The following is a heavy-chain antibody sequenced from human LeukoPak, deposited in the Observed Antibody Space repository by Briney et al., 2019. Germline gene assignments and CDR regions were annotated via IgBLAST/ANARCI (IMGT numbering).Heavy chain of an antibody. D-gene: IGHD3-22*01. J-gene: IGHJ4*02. V-gene: IGHV3-21*01. CDR3: ARDFSYYYDSSGYYQFDY. CDR2: ISSSSSYI. CDR1: GFTFSSYS. Sequence: GGSLRLSCAASGFTFSSYSMNWVRQAPGKGLEWVSSISSSSSYIYYADSVKGRFTISRDNAKNSLYLQMNSLRAEDTAVYYCARDFSYYYDSSGYYQFDYWGQGTLVTVSS.